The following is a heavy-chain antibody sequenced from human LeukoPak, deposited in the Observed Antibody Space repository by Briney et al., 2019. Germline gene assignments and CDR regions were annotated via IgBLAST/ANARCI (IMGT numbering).Heavy chain of an antibody. CDR1: GYSFTTYA. J-gene: IGHJ5*02. V-gene: IGHV7-4-1*02. D-gene: IGHD3-22*01. CDR2: INTNTGNP. CDR3: ARELLITRTWFDP. Sequence: ASVKVSCNASGYSFTTYAMNWVRQAPGQGLEWMGWINTNTGNPTYAQGFTGRFVFSLDTSVSTAYLQISSLKAEDTAVYYCARELLITRTWFDPWGQGTLVTVSP.